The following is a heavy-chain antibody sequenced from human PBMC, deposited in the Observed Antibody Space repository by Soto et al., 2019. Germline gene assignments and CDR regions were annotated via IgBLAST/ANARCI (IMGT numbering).Heavy chain of an antibody. V-gene: IGHV4-30-2*01. CDR1: DWSISSAGYS. CDR3: ARVEHPFYGAGAAVEHLLY. D-gene: IGHD3-10*01. Sequence: QLELQESGSGLLKPSQTLPLTCTVSDWSISSAGYSWAWVRQPPGQGREMMGYISKTGSPHYNPSLRNRLTMAIDTSKMQFSLSLTSVIAADTADYYCARVEHPFYGAGAAVEHLLYWGHGALVTVSS. CDR2: ISKTGSP. J-gene: IGHJ1*01.